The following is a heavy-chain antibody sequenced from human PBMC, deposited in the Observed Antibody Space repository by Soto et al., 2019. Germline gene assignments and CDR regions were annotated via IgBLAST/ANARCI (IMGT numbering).Heavy chain of an antibody. Sequence: SQTLSLTCPISGDSVSSNSLAWNWIRQSPSRGLEWLGRTYYRTKCSNDYAVSGGSRITSIPDTSKNQFSLQFDSVTPEDTAVYCCARDSPGYADYVLFDYWGQGTRVNVSS. CDR3: ARDSPGYADYVLFDY. CDR2: TYYRTKCSN. J-gene: IGHJ4*02. D-gene: IGHD3-16*01. CDR1: GDSVSSNSLA. V-gene: IGHV6-1*01.